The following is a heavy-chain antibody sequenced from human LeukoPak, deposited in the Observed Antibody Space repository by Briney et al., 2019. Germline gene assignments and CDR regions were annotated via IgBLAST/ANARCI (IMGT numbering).Heavy chain of an antibody. CDR1: GYTFTGYY. Sequence: ASVKVSCKASGYTFTGYYVHWVRQAPGQGLEWMGWINPNSGGTNYAQKFQGRVTMTRDTSISTAYMELSRLRSDDTAVYYCAIKTDYDILTGYQYYYYYGMDVWGQGTTVTVSS. D-gene: IGHD3-9*01. CDR2: INPNSGGT. V-gene: IGHV1-2*02. CDR3: AIKTDYDILTGYQYYYYYGMDV. J-gene: IGHJ6*02.